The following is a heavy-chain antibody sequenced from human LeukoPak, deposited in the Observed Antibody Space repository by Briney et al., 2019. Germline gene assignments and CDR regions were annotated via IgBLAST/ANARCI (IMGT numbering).Heavy chain of an antibody. Sequence: GGSLRLSCAASGFTFDDYGMSWVRQAPGKGLEWVSAISGSGGSTYYADSVKGRFTISRDNSKNTLYLQMNSLRAEDTAVYYCAKARLTIGPFDPWGQGTLVTVSS. CDR2: ISGSGGST. D-gene: IGHD2-2*01. CDR3: AKARLTIGPFDP. CDR1: GFTFDDYG. V-gene: IGHV3-23*01. J-gene: IGHJ5*02.